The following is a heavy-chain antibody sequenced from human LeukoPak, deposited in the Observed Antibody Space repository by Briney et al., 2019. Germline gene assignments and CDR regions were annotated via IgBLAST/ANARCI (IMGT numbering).Heavy chain of an antibody. J-gene: IGHJ4*02. D-gene: IGHD1-14*01. V-gene: IGHV3-7*01. CDR1: GFSFSSYW. CDR2: IKQDGSEK. Sequence: PGGSLRLSCAASGFSFSSYWLSWVRQAPGKGLEWVANIKQDGSEKYYVDSGKGRLTIPRDNTKHSLYLQMNSLRAKDTAVYYCARFFLYTYFDYWGQGTLVTVSS. CDR3: ARFFLYTYFDY.